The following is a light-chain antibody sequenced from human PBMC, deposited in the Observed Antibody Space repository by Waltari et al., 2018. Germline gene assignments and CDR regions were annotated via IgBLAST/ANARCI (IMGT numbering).Light chain of an antibody. V-gene: IGKV1-5*01. J-gene: IGKJ1*01. CDR2: DAS. CDR1: QSVSRW. Sequence: DIQMTQSPSTLSASIGDRVTITCRASQSVSRWLGWYQQKPGKAPKVLIYDASRLESGVPSRFSGSGSGTEFTLTISSLQPDDFATYYCQQYTTYSGTFGQGTKVEIK. CDR3: QQYTTYSGT.